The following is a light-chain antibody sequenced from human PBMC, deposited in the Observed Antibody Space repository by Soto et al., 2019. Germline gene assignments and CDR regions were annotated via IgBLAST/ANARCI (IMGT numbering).Light chain of an antibody. V-gene: IGKV3-20*01. CDR3: HQYDSWT. Sequence: EIVLTQSPATLSLSPGERATLSCRASQSFNSIYLAWYQQKPGQAPRLLIYGASSRATGIPDRFSGSGSGTDFTLTISRLEPEDFAVYYCHQYDSWTLGQGTKVDIK. J-gene: IGKJ1*01. CDR2: GAS. CDR1: QSFNSIY.